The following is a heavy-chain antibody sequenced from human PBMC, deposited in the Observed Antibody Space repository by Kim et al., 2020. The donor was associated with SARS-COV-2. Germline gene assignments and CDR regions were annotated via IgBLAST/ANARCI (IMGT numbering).Heavy chain of an antibody. CDR3: AKRPVGWNYFDQ. CDR2: ISVSGDTI. Sequence: GGSLRLSCAAASGFTFSRSDMSWVRQAPGKGPAWVSSISVSGDTIYYADSVKGRFTISRDSSKDTLYLQMNSLTADDTAVYYCAKRPVGWNYFDQWGQGTLVTVSS. V-gene: IGHV3-23*01. CDR1: GFTFSRSD. J-gene: IGHJ4*02. D-gene: IGHD1-26*01.